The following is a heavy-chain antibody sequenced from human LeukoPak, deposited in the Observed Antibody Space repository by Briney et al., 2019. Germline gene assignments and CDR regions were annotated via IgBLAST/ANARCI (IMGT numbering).Heavy chain of an antibody. CDR1: GFTFSSYA. CDR2: LNGGGAST. V-gene: IGHV3-23*01. Sequence: GGSLRLSCAASGFTFSSYAMSWVRQAPGKGLEWVSSLNGGGASTYYVDSVKGRFTISRDNSKNTLYLQMNSLRPEDTAVYYCAKEGTMSSGTRDFDYWGQGTLVTVSS. CDR3: AKEGTMSSGTRDFDY. J-gene: IGHJ4*02. D-gene: IGHD1-1*01.